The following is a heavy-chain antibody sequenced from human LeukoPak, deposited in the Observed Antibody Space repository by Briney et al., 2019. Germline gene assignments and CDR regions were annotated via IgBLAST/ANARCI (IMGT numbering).Heavy chain of an antibody. J-gene: IGHJ3*02. CDR2: INPNSGGT. D-gene: IGHD1-26*01. CDR3: AREPFIVGATKEAFDI. V-gene: IGHV1-2*06. Sequence: ASVKVSCKASGYTFTGYYMHWVRQAPGQGLEWMGRINPNSGGTNYAQKFQGRVTMTRDTSISTAYMELSRLRSDDTAVYHCAREPFIVGATKEAFDIWGQGTMVTVSS. CDR1: GYTFTGYY.